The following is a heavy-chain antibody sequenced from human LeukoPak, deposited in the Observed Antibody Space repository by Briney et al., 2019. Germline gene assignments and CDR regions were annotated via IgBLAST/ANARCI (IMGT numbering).Heavy chain of an antibody. Sequence: GGSLRLSCAASGFTFSNYDMSWVRQAPGKGLEWVSGITSRGGSPYYADSVKGRFTISRDNSKSTLHLQMNSLRAEDTAVYYCARDLVGFGEPPPFDCWGQGTLVTVSS. CDR1: GFTFSNYD. CDR2: ITSRGGSP. D-gene: IGHD3-10*01. CDR3: ARDLVGFGEPPPFDC. V-gene: IGHV3-23*01. J-gene: IGHJ4*02.